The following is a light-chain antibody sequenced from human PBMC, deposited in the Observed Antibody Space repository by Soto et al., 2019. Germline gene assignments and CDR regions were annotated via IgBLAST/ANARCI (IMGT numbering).Light chain of an antibody. Sequence: EIQMTQSASTVSASVGDRVTITCRASQSISSWLAWYQQKPGKAPKLLIYDASSLESGVPSRFSGSGSGTEFTLTISSLQPDDFATYYGQQYNSWTFGQGTKVDIK. CDR2: DAS. CDR1: QSISSW. J-gene: IGKJ1*01. V-gene: IGKV1-5*01. CDR3: QQYNSWT.